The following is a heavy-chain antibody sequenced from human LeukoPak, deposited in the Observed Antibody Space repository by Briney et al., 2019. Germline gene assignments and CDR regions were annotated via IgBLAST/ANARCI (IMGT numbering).Heavy chain of an antibody. CDR1: GGTFSSYA. D-gene: IGHD3-3*01. V-gene: IGHV1-69*04. Sequence: SVKVSCKASGGTFSSYAISWVRQAPGQGLEWMGRIIPIFGIANYAQEFQGRVTITADKSTSTAYMELSSLRSEDTAVYYCARVVTPRILRFLEWRGEDWFDPWGQGTLVTVSS. CDR3: ARVVTPRILRFLEWRGEDWFDP. CDR2: IIPIFGIA. J-gene: IGHJ5*02.